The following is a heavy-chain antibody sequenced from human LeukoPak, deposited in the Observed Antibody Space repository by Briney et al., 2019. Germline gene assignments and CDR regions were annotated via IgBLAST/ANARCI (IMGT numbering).Heavy chain of an antibody. CDR2: IYTSGST. CDR3: AAGDLGTVDY. D-gene: IGHD7-27*01. J-gene: IGHJ4*02. CDR1: GGSISSYY. Sequence: SGTLSLTRTVSGGSISSYYWSWIRQPAGKGLEWIVRIYTSGSTNYNPSLKSRVTMSVDTSKNQFSLKLSSVTAADTAVYYCAAGDLGTVDYWGQGTLVTVSS. V-gene: IGHV4-4*07.